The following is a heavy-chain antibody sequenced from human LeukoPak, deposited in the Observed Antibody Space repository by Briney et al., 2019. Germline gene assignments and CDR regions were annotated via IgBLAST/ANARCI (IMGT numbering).Heavy chain of an antibody. D-gene: IGHD1-26*01. Sequence: GGSLRLSCAASGFTFSNYNMNWVRQAPGKVLEWVSSITYSSTYIYYADSVKGRFTISRDNAKNSVYLEMNSLRAEDTAVYYCARYPYSGGYGSYYYYYMDVWGKGTTVTISS. V-gene: IGHV3-21*01. CDR2: ITYSSTYI. CDR3: ARYPYSGGYGSYYYYYMDV. CDR1: GFTFSNYN. J-gene: IGHJ6*03.